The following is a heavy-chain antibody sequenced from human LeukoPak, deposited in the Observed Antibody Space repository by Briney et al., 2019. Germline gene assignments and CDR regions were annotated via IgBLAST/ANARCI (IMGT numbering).Heavy chain of an antibody. CDR2: IYTSGST. D-gene: IGHD6-13*01. V-gene: IGHV4-61*02. J-gene: IGHJ5*02. Sequence: PSETLSLTCTVSGGSISSGSYYWSWIRQPAGKGLEWIGRIYTSGSTNYNPSLKSRVTISVDTSKNQFSLKLSSVTAADTAVYYCARIAAAHGGGWFDPWGQGTLVTVSS. CDR1: GGSISSGSYY. CDR3: ARIAAAHGGGWFDP.